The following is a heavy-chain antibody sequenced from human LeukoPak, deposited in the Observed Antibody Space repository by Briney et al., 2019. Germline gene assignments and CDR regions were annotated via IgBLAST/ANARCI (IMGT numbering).Heavy chain of an antibody. CDR2: ISSSSSYI. J-gene: IGHJ4*02. V-gene: IGHV3-21*01. D-gene: IGHD2-2*01. Sequence: GGSLRLSCLASKFTFNNYAMTWVRQAPGKGLEWVSSISSSSSYIYYADSVRGRFTISRDKAKNSLYLQMNSLRAEDTAVYYCARVRYCSSTSCYPFDYWGQGTLVTVSS. CDR3: ARVRYCSSTSCYPFDY. CDR1: KFTFNNYA.